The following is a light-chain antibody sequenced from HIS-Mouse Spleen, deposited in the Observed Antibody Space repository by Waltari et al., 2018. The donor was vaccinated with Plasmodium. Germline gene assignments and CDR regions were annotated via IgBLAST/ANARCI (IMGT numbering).Light chain of an antibody. CDR2: DVS. CDR1: SSHGGGYKY. CDR3: SSYTSSSTLNYV. V-gene: IGLV2-14*03. Sequence: QSALTKPASVSGSPGPSITLPCPGTSSHGGGYKYVSWYQQHPGKAPKLMIYDVSNRPSGVSNRFSGSKSGNTASLTISGLQAEDEADYYCSSYTSSSTLNYVFGTGTKVTVL. J-gene: IGLJ1*01.